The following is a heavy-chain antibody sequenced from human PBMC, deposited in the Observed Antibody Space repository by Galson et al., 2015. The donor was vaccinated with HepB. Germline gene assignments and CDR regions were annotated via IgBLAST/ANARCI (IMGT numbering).Heavy chain of an antibody. Sequence: SVKVSCKASGYTFTGYYMHWVRQAPGQGLEWMGWINPNSGGTNYAQKFQGRVTMTRDTSISTAYMELSRLRSDDTAVYYCAIDSSGYYLGPGYWGHGTLVTVSS. D-gene: IGHD3-22*01. V-gene: IGHV1-2*02. CDR1: GYTFTGYY. CDR3: AIDSSGYYLGPGY. CDR2: INPNSGGT. J-gene: IGHJ4*01.